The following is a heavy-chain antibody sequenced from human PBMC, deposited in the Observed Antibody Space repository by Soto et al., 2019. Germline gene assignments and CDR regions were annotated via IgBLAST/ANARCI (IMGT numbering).Heavy chain of an antibody. CDR1: GYTFTSYD. V-gene: IGHV1-8*01. Sequence: ASVKVSCKASGYTFTSYDINWVRQATGQGLEWMGWMNPNSGNTGYAQKFQGRVTMTRNTSISTAYMKLSSLRSEDTAVYYYTIIVPRTHNYDFWSGYYLPYYYYMDVWGKGTTVTVS. J-gene: IGHJ6*03. CDR2: MNPNSGNT. D-gene: IGHD3-3*01. CDR3: TIIVPRTHNYDFWSGYYLPYYYYMDV.